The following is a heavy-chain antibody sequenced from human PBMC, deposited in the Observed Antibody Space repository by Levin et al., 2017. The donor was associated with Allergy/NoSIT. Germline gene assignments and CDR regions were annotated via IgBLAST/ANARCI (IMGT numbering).Heavy chain of an antibody. D-gene: IGHD3-22*01. Sequence: GGSLRLSCAASGFTFSSYSMNWVRQAPGKGLEWVSSISSSSSYIYYADSVKGRFTISRDNAKNSLYLQMNSLRAEDTAVYYCARSWWQLGSMIVVVTPFDLWGRGTLVTVSS. V-gene: IGHV3-21*01. CDR1: GFTFSSYS. CDR2: ISSSSSYI. CDR3: ARSWWQLGSMIVVVTPFDL. J-gene: IGHJ2*01.